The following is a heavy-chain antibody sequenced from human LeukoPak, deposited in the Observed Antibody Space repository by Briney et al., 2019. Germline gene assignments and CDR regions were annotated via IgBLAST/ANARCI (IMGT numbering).Heavy chain of an antibody. V-gene: IGHV3-23*01. CDR3: AKGIAAAPRYYFDY. D-gene: IGHD6-13*01. CDR1: GFTFSSYA. CDR2: ISGSGGSI. Sequence: GGSLRLSCAASGFTFSSYATSWVRQAPGKGLEWVSAISGSGGSIYYADSVKGRFTISRDNSKNTLYLQMNSLRAEDTAVYYCAKGIAAAPRYYFDYWGQGTLVIVSS. J-gene: IGHJ4*02.